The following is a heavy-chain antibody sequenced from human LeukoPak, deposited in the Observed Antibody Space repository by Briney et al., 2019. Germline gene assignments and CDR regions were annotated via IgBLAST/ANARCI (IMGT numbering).Heavy chain of an antibody. D-gene: IGHD6-19*01. Sequence: ASVKVSCKVSGYTLTELSMHWVRQAPGKGLEWVGGFDPEDGETIYAQKFQGRVTMTEDTSTDTAYMELSSLRSEDTAVYYCATVSGWYYYFDYWGQGTLVTVSS. J-gene: IGHJ4*02. CDR3: ATVSGWYYYFDY. CDR1: GYTLTELS. V-gene: IGHV1-24*01. CDR2: FDPEDGET.